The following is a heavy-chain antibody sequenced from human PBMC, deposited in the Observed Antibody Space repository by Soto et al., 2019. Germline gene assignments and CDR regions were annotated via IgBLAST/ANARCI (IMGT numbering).Heavy chain of an antibody. CDR2: IWYDGSNK. Sequence: GGSLRLSCAASGFTFSSYGMHWVRQAPGKGLEWVAVIWYDGSNKYYADSVKGRFTISRDNSKNTLYLQMNSLRAEDTAVYYCAREYGWYGLEYNWFDPWGQGTLVTVSS. V-gene: IGHV3-33*01. J-gene: IGHJ5*02. CDR1: GFTFSSYG. CDR3: AREYGWYGLEYNWFDP. D-gene: IGHD6-19*01.